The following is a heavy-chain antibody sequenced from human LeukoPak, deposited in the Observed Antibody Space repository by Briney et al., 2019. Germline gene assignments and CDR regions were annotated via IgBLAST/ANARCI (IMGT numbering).Heavy chain of an antibody. Sequence: PGGSLRLSCAASGFTFSSYAMSWVRQAPGKGLEWVSSISSSSSYIYYADSVKGRFTISRDNAKNSLYLQMNSLRAEDTAVYYCARDFRDSSRGGDAFDIWGQGTMVTVSS. D-gene: IGHD6-19*01. J-gene: IGHJ3*02. V-gene: IGHV3-21*01. CDR3: ARDFRDSSRGGDAFDI. CDR1: GFTFSSYA. CDR2: ISSSSSYI.